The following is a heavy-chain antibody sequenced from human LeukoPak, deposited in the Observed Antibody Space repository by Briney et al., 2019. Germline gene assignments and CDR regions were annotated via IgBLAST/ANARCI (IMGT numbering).Heavy chain of an antibody. CDR3: AKTTVTYYYYYGMDV. Sequence: GVSLRRSTAGSGCTFSSNAMSWVRQAPGHVLYWVSPISGSGASTYYADSVKGRFTISRDNSKNTLYLQMHSLRAEDTAVYYCAKTTVTYYYYYGMDVWGQGTTVTVSS. J-gene: IGHJ6*02. CDR2: ISGSGAST. D-gene: IGHD4-17*01. CDR1: GCTFSSNA. V-gene: IGHV3-23*01.